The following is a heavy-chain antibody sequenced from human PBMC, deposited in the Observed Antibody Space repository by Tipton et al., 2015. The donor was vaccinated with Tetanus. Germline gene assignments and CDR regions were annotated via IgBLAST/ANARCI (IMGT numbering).Heavy chain of an antibody. Sequence: SLRLSCAASGFTVSSKYMTWVRQAPGKGLEWVSVIFSGGSTYYADSVKGRFTISRDNSKNMVFLQMNSLRVEDTATYYCARDFFELPSPFFGMDVWGRGTTVTVSS. J-gene: IGHJ6*02. CDR2: IFSGGST. V-gene: IGHV3-53*01. CDR3: ARDFFELPSPFFGMDV. D-gene: IGHD1-7*01. CDR1: GFTVSSKY.